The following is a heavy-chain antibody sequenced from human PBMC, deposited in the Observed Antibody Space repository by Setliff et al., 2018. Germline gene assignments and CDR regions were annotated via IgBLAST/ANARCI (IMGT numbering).Heavy chain of an antibody. J-gene: IGHJ6*02. CDR1: GGSISSGEFY. D-gene: IGHD3-10*01. Sequence: SETLSLTCTVSGGSISSGEFYWTWIRQPPGKGLEWVGYISYSGSFYYNASLKSRASISVDTSKNQFSLKLSSVTAADTAVYYCARGAILARGVQNGMDVWGQGTTVTVSS. V-gene: IGHV4-30-4*08. CDR2: ISYSGSF. CDR3: ARGAILARGVQNGMDV.